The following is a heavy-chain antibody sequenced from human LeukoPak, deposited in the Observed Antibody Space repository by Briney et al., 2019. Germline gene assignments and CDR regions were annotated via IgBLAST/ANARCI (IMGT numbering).Heavy chain of an antibody. CDR1: GGSISSYY. Sequence: SETLSLTCTVSGGSISSYYWSWIRQPAGKGLEWIGRIYTSGGTNYNPSLKSRVTMSVDTSKNQFSLKLSSVTAADTAVYYCARSVYSYGTYYFDYWGQGTLVTVSS. CDR3: ARSVYSYGTYYFDY. CDR2: IYTSGGT. D-gene: IGHD5-18*01. V-gene: IGHV4-4*07. J-gene: IGHJ4*02.